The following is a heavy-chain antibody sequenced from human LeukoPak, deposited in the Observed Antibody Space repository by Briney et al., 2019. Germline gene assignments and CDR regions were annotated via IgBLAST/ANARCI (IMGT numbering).Heavy chain of an antibody. CDR2: IYYSGNT. CDR1: GGSISNSDYY. D-gene: IGHD3/OR15-3a*01. Sequence: PSETLSLTCSVSGGSISNSDYYWGWIRQPPGKGLEWIGNIYYSGNTYYSASLKSQVSISIDTSKNQFSLRLTSVTAADTAVYYCARQTGSGLFILPGGQGTLVTVSS. CDR3: ARQTGSGLFILP. J-gene: IGHJ4*02. V-gene: IGHV4-39*01.